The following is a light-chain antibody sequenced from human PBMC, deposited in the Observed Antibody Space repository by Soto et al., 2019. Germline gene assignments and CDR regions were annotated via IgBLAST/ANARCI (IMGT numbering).Light chain of an antibody. J-gene: IGKJ2*01. V-gene: IGKV1-39*01. CDR3: QQSLTIPYA. CDR1: QTITAY. Sequence: DIQMTQSPSSLSASVGDRVTITCRASQTITAYLNWYQQKPGKAPKLLIYAASTLQSGVPSRFSGSGSETDFTLTISNLQPEVFATYYCQQSLTIPYAFGQGTKLEIK. CDR2: AAS.